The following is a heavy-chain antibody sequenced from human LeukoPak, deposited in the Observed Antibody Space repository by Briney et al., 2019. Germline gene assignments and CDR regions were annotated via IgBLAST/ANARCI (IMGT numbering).Heavy chain of an antibody. D-gene: IGHD3-9*01. CDR3: ARVHYDISRGAFDI. CDR1: EGTFSSYA. Sequence: ASVKVSCKASEGTFSSYAISWVRQAPGQGLEWMGRIIPILGIANYAQKFQGRVTITADKSTSTAYMELSSLRSEDTAVYYCARVHYDISRGAFDIWGQGTMVTVSS. J-gene: IGHJ3*02. CDR2: IIPILGIA. V-gene: IGHV1-69*04.